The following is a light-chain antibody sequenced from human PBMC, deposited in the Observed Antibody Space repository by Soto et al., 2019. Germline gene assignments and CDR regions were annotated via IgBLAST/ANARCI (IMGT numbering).Light chain of an antibody. CDR3: QQYGSSLPT. CDR2: GAS. CDR1: QSVSSSY. V-gene: IGKV3-20*01. J-gene: IGKJ1*01. Sequence: EIVLTQSPGTLSLCPGERATLSCRASQSVSSSYLAWYQQKPGQAPRLLIYGASSRATGIPDRFSGSGSGTDFTLTISRLEPEDFAVYYCQQYGSSLPTFGQGTKVEIK.